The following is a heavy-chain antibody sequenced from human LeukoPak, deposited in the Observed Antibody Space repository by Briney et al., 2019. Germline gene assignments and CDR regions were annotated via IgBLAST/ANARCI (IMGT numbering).Heavy chain of an antibody. CDR3: AKVRPLTYYYDSSGYLNYYFDY. CDR2: IWYDGSNK. D-gene: IGHD3-22*01. CDR1: GFTFRSHA. Sequence: GGSLRLSCATSGFTFRSHAMHWVRQSPGKGLEWVAQIWYDGSNKYYADSVKGRFSVSRDNSKNTLYLQMNSLRAEDTAVYYCAKVRPLTYYYDSSGYLNYYFDYWGQGTLVTVSS. V-gene: IGHV3-33*06. J-gene: IGHJ4*02.